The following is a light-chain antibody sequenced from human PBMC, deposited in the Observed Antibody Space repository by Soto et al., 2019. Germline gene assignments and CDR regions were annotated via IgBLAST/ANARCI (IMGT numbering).Light chain of an antibody. CDR2: AAS. CDR1: QSVSTY. V-gene: IGKV3-11*01. CDR3: QHRNYWPPGAV. J-gene: IGKJ4*01. Sequence: EIVLTQSPATLSLSPGERATLSCRASQSVSTYLAWYQQKPGRAPRLLIYAASNRATGIPARFRGSGSATDFTLTISSLEPEDFAVYYCQHRNYWPPGAVVGGGTKVEIK.